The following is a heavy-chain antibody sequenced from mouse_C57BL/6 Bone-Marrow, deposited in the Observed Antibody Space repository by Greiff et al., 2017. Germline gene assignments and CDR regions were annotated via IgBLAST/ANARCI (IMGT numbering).Heavy chain of an antibody. CDR2: IYPGSGST. V-gene: IGHV1-55*01. CDR3: AREPPWFAY. D-gene: IGHD6-1*01. J-gene: IGHJ3*01. Sequence: VQLQQPGAELVKPGASVKMSCKASGYTFTSYWITWVKQRPGQGLEWIGDIYPGSGSTNYNEKFKSKATLTVDKSSSTAYMQLSSLTSEDSAVYYCAREPPWFAYWGQGTLVTVSA. CDR1: GYTFTSYW.